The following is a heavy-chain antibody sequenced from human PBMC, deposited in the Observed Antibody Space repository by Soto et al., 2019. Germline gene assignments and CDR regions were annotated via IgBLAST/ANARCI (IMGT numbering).Heavy chain of an antibody. Sequence: EVHLLESGGGLVQPGGSLRLSCAASGFTFSSSAMGWVRQAPGKGLEWVSIINVNIGITNYAESVKGRFTISRDNSKNTLYLQMNSLRAEDTAVYYCVKDAPALNGWYYFDHWGQGTLVTVSS. CDR1: GFTFSSSA. J-gene: IGHJ4*02. D-gene: IGHD6-19*01. CDR3: VKDAPALNGWYYFDH. CDR2: INVNIGIT. V-gene: IGHV3-23*01.